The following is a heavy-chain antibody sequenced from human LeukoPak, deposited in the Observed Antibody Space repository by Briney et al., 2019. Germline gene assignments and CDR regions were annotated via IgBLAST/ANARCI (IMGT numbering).Heavy chain of an antibody. J-gene: IGHJ4*01. D-gene: IGHD4-11*01. Sequence: GGSLRLSCVASGFIFSHYGMHWVRQAPGKGLEWVAVIWSDGSNRFYAGSVKGRFTISRDNSQNTVFLQMNSLRAEDTAMYYCARDAQRGFDYSNSLKYWGHGILVTVSS. CDR2: IWSDGSNR. CDR3: ARDAQRGFDYSNSLKY. V-gene: IGHV3-33*01. CDR1: GFIFSHYG.